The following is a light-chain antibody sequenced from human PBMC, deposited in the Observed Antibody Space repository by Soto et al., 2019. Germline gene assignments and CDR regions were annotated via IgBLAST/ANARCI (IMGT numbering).Light chain of an antibody. CDR3: QQYGSSPT. J-gene: IGKJ1*01. CDR1: QSVSSSY. V-gene: IGKV3-20*01. CDR2: DTS. Sequence: EIVLTQSPDTLSLSPGERATLSCRASQSVSSSYLAWYQQNPGQAPRLLIYDTSSRATGIPARFSGSGSGTDFTLTISRLEPEDFAVYYCQQYGSSPTFGQGTKVDI.